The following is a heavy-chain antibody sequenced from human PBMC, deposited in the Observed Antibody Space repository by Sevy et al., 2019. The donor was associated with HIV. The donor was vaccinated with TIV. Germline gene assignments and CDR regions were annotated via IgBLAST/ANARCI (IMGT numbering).Heavy chain of an antibody. Sequence: GSLRLSCVASGFTFSSHAMNWVRQVPGKGLEGVSSIGTNGDGRYYADSVKGRFTISRDNSKSTLYLQMNSLRAEDTALYYCSKPIYFYDNSGYSGDYWGQGIRVTVSS. V-gene: IGHV3-23*01. D-gene: IGHD3-22*01. CDR3: SKPIYFYDNSGYSGDY. CDR1: GFTFSSHA. CDR2: IGTNGDGR. J-gene: IGHJ4*02.